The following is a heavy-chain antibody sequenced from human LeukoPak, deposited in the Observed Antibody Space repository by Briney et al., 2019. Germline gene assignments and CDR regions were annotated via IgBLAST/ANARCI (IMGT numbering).Heavy chain of an antibody. CDR2: IYYTGST. CDR3: ARGDFGGNSWWFNP. V-gene: IGHV4-59*01. Sequence: SETLSLTCSVSGGSISSYYWNWIRQPPGKGVEWIGYIYYTGSTDYNPSLKSRVTILLDTSKNQFSLKLTSVTAADTAVYYCARGDFGGNSWWFNPWGQGTLVTVSS. D-gene: IGHD4-23*01. CDR1: GGSISSYY. J-gene: IGHJ5*02.